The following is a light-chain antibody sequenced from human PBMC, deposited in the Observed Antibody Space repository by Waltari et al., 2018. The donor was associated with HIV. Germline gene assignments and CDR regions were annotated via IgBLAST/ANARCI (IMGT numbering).Light chain of an antibody. CDR1: SSNVRNNY. J-gene: IGLJ2*01. CDR3: AAWDDRLSGRL. Sequence: QSVLAQPRSVSGTPGQRVNLSCSGSSSNVRNNYVYWYQQVPGVAPKLLIYRNNQRPSGVPDRFSGSKSGTSASLAISGLRTEDEAEYYCAAWDDRLSGRLFGGGTKVTVL. V-gene: IGLV1-47*01. CDR2: RNN.